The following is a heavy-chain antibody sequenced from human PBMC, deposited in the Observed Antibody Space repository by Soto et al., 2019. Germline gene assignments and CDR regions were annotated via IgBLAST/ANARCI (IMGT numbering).Heavy chain of an antibody. CDR3: ARHKSGSDWLDP. V-gene: IGHV4-34*01. D-gene: IGHD2-15*01. CDR1: GGSFSNNY. CDR2: ISPSGTT. Sequence: SETLSLTCAVYGGSFSNNYWTWFRQPPGKGLEWIGEISPSGTTKYIPSLKSRGTISVDTSRKQFFLKVTSVSAADTAVYYCARHKSGSDWLDPWGQGTLVTVSS. J-gene: IGHJ5*02.